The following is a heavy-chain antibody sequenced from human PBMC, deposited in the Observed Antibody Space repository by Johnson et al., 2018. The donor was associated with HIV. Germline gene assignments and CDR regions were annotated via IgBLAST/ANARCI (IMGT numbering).Heavy chain of an antibody. CDR3: AKGWGRGTFSTDDSFDI. D-gene: IGHD1-26*01. CDR1: GFTVSSNY. CDR2: ISYDGSNK. J-gene: IGHJ3*02. V-gene: IGHV3-30*18. Sequence: QVQLVDSGGGVVQPGGSLRLSCAASGFTVSSNYMSWVRQAPGKGLEWVAVISYDGSNKYYADSVKGRFTISRDNSKNTLYLQMNSLRAEDTAVYYCAKGWGRGTFSTDDSFDIWGQGTMVTVSS.